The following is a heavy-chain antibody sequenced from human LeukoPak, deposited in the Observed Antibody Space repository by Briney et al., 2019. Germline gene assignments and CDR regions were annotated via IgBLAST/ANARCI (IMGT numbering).Heavy chain of an antibody. J-gene: IGHJ4*02. Sequence: GGSLRLSCAASGFTFSSYGMHWVRQAPGKGLEWVAFIRYDGSNKYYADSVKDRFTISRDNSKNTLYLQMNSLRAEDTAVYYCAKGLEMATTLDYWGQGTLVTVSS. CDR1: GFTFSSYG. D-gene: IGHD5-24*01. V-gene: IGHV3-30*02. CDR3: AKGLEMATTLDY. CDR2: IRYDGSNK.